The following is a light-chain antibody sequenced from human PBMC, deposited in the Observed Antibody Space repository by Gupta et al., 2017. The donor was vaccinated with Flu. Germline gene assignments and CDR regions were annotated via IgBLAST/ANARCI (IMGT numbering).Light chain of an antibody. Sequence: DVPTQSLFSLPLIRGQPSSIPCRTCEGAVSSDGRMYVHWFQERPGQSPRRLIYEVSHRESGCPDRFSGSGSGTDFTLNISRLEAEDFGVYYCLQGSSWPCAFGQGTKVDIK. J-gene: IGKJ2*02. CDR2: EVS. V-gene: IGKV2-30*01. CDR1: EGAVSSDGRMY. CDR3: LQGSSWPCA.